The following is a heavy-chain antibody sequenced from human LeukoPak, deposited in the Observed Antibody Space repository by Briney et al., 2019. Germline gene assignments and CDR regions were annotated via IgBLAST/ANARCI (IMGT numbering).Heavy chain of an antibody. D-gene: IGHD2-2*01. Sequence: GESLKISCKGSGYIFTGYWIAWVRQMPGKGLEWMGIIYPADSDIRYSPSFRGQVTISADKSISTAFLQLSSLKASDTAMYYCATQRVFCGSTSCFSDYWGRGTLVTVSS. V-gene: IGHV5-51*01. CDR3: ATQRVFCGSTSCFSDY. J-gene: IGHJ4*02. CDR2: IYPADSDI. CDR1: GYIFTGYW.